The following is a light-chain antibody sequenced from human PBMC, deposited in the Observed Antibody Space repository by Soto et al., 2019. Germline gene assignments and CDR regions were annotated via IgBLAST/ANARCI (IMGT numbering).Light chain of an antibody. V-gene: IGLV1-40*01. CDR1: SSNIGAGYD. J-gene: IGLJ2*01. CDR2: GNS. Sequence: QSVLTQPPSVSGAPGQRVTISCTGSSSNIGAGYDVHWYQQLPGTAPKLLIYGNSNRPSGVPDRFSGSKSGTSASLAITGLQAEDEADDYCQSYDSSRSLVFGGGTQLTVL. CDR3: QSYDSSRSLV.